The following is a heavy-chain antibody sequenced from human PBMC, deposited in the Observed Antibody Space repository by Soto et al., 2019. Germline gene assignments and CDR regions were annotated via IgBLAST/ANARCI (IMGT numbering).Heavy chain of an antibody. CDR2: MNPNSGNT. D-gene: IGHD6-13*01. CDR3: ARNYKQQQLVRPLLGY. CDR1: GYTFTSYD. V-gene: IGHV1-8*01. Sequence: SVKVSCKASGYTFTSYDINWVRQATGQGLEWMGWMNPNSGNTGYAQKFQGRVTMTRNTSISTAYMELSSLRSEDTAVYYCARNYKQQQLVRPLLGYWGQGTLVTVSS. J-gene: IGHJ4*02.